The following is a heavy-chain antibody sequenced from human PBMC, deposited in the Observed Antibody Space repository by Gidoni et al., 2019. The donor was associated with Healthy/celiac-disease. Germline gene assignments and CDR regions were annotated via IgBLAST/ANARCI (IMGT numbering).Heavy chain of an antibody. CDR1: GGSIRSSSYY. CDR3: ATFTYYDFWSGYYSGDDAFDI. D-gene: IGHD3-3*01. CDR2: IYYSGST. V-gene: IGHV4-39*01. Sequence: QLQLQESGPGLVKPSETLSLTCTVSGGSIRSSSYYLGWIRQPPGKGLEWIGSIYYSGSTYYNPSLKSRVTISVDTSKNQFSLKLSSVTAADTAVYYCATFTYYDFWSGYYSGDDAFDIWGQGTMVTVSS. J-gene: IGHJ3*02.